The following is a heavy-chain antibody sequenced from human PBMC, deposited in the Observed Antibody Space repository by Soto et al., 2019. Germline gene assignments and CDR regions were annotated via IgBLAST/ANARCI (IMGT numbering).Heavy chain of an antibody. CDR1: GFTFDDYA. CDR2: ISWNSGSI. V-gene: IGHV3-9*01. CDR3: AKEGYCSGGSCYPDYYYYYYMDV. D-gene: IGHD2-15*01. Sequence: GGSLRLSCAASGFTFDDYAMHWVRQAPGKGLEWVSGISWNSGSIGYADSVKGRFTISRDNAKNSLYLQMNSLRAEDTALYYCAKEGYCSGGSCYPDYYYYYYMDVWGKGTRSPSP. J-gene: IGHJ6*03.